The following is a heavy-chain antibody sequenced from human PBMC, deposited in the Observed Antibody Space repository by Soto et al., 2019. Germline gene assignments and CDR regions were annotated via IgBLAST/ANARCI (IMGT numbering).Heavy chain of an antibody. Sequence: GGSLRLSCAAAGFTFSSSAMSWVRQAPGKGLEWVSTISGTTDRTYYVDSVKGRFTISRDNSKNTLYLQMNSLRVEDTAVYYCAQKATPWGQGTLVTVSS. J-gene: IGHJ5*02. V-gene: IGHV3-23*01. CDR1: GFTFSSSA. CDR2: ISGTTDRT. CDR3: AQKATP.